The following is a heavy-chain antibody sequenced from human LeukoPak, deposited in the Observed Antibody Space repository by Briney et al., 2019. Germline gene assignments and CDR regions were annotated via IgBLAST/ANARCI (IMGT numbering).Heavy chain of an antibody. V-gene: IGHV3-23*01. CDR1: GFTFTSYG. CDR3: AKATWRFCSSPSCYEYYMDV. Sequence: GGSLRLSCAASGFTFTSYGMNWVRQAPGKGLEWVSGICGNAVNTYYADSAKGRFTISRDNCKNTLSLQMNSLRADDTAVYYCAKATWRFCSSPSCYEYYMDVWGKGTTVIVSS. J-gene: IGHJ6*03. D-gene: IGHD2-2*01. CDR2: ICGNAVNT.